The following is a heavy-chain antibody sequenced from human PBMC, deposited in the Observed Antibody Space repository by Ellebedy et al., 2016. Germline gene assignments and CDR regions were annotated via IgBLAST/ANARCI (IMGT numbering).Heavy chain of an antibody. CDR2: ISGSGGST. Sequence: GESLKISXAASGFTFSSYAMSWVRQAPGKGLEWVSAISGSGGSTYYADSVKSRFTISRDNSKNTLYLQMNSLRAEDTAVYYCAKDSLSGSYGTYYYYGMDVWGQGTTVTVSS. CDR3: AKDSLSGSYGTYYYYGMDV. J-gene: IGHJ6*02. V-gene: IGHV3-23*01. D-gene: IGHD1-26*01. CDR1: GFTFSSYA.